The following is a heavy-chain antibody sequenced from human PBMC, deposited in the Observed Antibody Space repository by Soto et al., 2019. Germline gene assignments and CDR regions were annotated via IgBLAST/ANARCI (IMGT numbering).Heavy chain of an antibody. V-gene: IGHV4-61*01. CDR2: IYYSGST. D-gene: IGHD2-15*01. Sequence: KTSETLSLTCTVSGGSVSSGSYYWSWIRQPPGKGLEWIGYIYYSGSTNYNPSLKSRVTISVDTSKNQFSLKLSSVTAADTAVYYCARDYCSGGSCHHGYYYGMDVWGQGTTVTVSS. CDR1: GGSVSSGSYY. J-gene: IGHJ6*02. CDR3: ARDYCSGGSCHHGYYYGMDV.